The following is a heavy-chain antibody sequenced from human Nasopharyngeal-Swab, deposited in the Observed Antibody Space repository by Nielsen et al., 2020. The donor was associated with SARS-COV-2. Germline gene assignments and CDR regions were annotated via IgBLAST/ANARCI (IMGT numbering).Heavy chain of an antibody. Sequence: SETLSLTCTVSGGSISSGGYYWSWIRQHPGKGLEWIGYIYYSGSTYYNPSLKSRVTISVDTSKNQFSLKLTSVTAADTAVFFCARGRYTAWSTSYYLDYWGQGTLVTVSS. CDR3: ARGRYTAWSTSYYLDY. V-gene: IGHV4-31*03. CDR2: IYYSGST. J-gene: IGHJ4*02. D-gene: IGHD5-18*01. CDR1: GGSISSGGYY.